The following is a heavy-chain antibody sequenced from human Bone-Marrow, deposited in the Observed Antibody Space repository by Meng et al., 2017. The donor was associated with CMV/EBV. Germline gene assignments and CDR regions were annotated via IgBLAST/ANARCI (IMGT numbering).Heavy chain of an antibody. CDR1: GFTFSSYW. D-gene: IGHD3-10*01. CDR3: ALSLGSGSSFGMDV. CDR2: INSDGSST. Sequence: GESLKISCAASGFTFSSYWMHWVRQAPGKGLVWVSRINSDGSSTIYADSVKGRFTISRDNAKKTLYLQMDSLRAGDTAVYYCALSLGSGSSFGMDVWGQGTTVTVSS. V-gene: IGHV3-74*01. J-gene: IGHJ6*02.